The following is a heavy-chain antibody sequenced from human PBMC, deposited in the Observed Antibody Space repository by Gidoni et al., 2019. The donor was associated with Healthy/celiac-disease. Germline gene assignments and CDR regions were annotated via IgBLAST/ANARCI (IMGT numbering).Heavy chain of an antibody. CDR3: ARAPLYGDYAVGAFDI. CDR2: IDYSGST. CDR1: GGSISSSSYY. J-gene: IGHJ3*02. D-gene: IGHD4-17*01. V-gene: IGHV4-39*07. Sequence: QLQLQESGPGLLKPSETLSPPCTVSGGSISSSSYYWGWIRQPPGKGLEGLGVIDYSGSTYYTPSIKTRVPISVATSKNQFSLMLSSVTAADTAVYYCARAPLYGDYAVGAFDIWGQGTMVTVSS.